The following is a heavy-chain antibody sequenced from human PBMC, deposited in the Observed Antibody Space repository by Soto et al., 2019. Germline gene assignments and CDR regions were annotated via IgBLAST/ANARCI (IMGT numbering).Heavy chain of an antibody. CDR3: AGVGYVWGSYLDY. V-gene: IGHV4-34*01. D-gene: IGHD3-16*02. Sequence: SETLSLTCAVYGGSFSGYYWSWIRQPPGKGLEWIGEINHSGSTNYNPSLKSRVTISVDTSKNQFSLKLSSVTAADTAVYYCAGVGYVWGSYLDYWGQGTLVTVS. J-gene: IGHJ4*02. CDR2: INHSGST. CDR1: GGSFSGYY.